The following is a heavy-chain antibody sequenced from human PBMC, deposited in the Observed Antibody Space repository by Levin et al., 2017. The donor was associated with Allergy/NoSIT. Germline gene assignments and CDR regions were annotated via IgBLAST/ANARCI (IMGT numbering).Heavy chain of an antibody. CDR1: GGPISSGGYS. V-gene: IGHV4-30-2*01. CDR2: IYLSGST. Sequence: PSETLSLTCAVSGGPISSGGYSWSWIRQPPGKGLEWIGNIYLSGSTNDNPSLKSRVTMSVDRSKNQFSLKLSYVTAADTAVYYCARVAGYSYGYYFDYWGPGTLVTVSS. J-gene: IGHJ4*02. CDR3: ARVAGYSYGYYFDY. D-gene: IGHD5-18*01.